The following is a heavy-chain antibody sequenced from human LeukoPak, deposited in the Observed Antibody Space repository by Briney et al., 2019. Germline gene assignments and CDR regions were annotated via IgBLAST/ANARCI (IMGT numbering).Heavy chain of an antibody. CDR2: ISYDGSNK. CDR3: AKGDSSSWFSDY. V-gene: IGHV3-30*18. J-gene: IGHJ4*02. Sequence: GRSLRLSCAASGFTFSSYGMHWVRQAPGKGLEWVAVISYDGSNKYYADSVKGRFTISRDNSKNTLYLQTNSLRAEDTAVYYCAKGDSSSWFSDYWGQGTLVTVSS. D-gene: IGHD6-13*01. CDR1: GFTFSSYG.